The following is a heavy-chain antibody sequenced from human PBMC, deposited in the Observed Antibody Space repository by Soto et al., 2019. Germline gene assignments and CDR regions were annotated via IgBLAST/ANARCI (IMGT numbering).Heavy chain of an antibody. CDR2: IYYTGKT. Sequence: QVQLQESGPGLVKPSQTLSLTCTVSGDSLNIGGYYWTWIRQRPGKGLEWLGYIYYTGKTYYNPSLKSRLGMSVDTSKNQFSLKLSSVTVAYTAVYYCARDGHSNWNSLDPWGQGTLVTVSS. CDR3: ARDGHSNWNSLDP. J-gene: IGHJ5*02. V-gene: IGHV4-31*03. CDR1: GDSLNIGGYY. D-gene: IGHD1-1*01.